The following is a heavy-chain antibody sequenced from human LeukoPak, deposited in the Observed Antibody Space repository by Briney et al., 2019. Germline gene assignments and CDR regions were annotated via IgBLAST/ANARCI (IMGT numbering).Heavy chain of an antibody. V-gene: IGHV3-74*01. CDR1: GFTFSSYW. D-gene: IGHD6-13*01. CDR2: ISSDGSTT. CDR3: ARVTEYSTAGMRY. Sequence: EGSLRLSCAASGFTFSSYWMHWVRQAPGKGLVWVSRISSDGSTTTYADSVKGRFTISRDNAKSTLYLQMNSLRAEDTALYYCARVTEYSTAGMRYWGQGTLVTVSS. J-gene: IGHJ4*02.